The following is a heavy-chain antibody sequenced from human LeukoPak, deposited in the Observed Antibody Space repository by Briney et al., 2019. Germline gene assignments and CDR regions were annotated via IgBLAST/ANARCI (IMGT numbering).Heavy chain of an antibody. CDR1: GFTVSSNY. CDR2: IYSRGST. D-gene: IGHD3-10*01. CDR3: ARGDPFGSGPSPAYFDY. V-gene: IGHV3-53*01. J-gene: IGHJ4*02. Sequence: PGGSLRLSCAASGFTVSSNYMSWVRQAPGKGLEWVSVIYSRGSTYYADSAKGRFTISRDNSKNTLYLQVNSLRAEDTAVYYCARGDPFGSGPSPAYFDYWGQGTLVTVSS.